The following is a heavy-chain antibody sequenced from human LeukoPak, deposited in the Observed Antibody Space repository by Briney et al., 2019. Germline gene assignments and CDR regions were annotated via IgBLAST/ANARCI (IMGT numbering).Heavy chain of an antibody. CDR3: AKRGVVIRVILVGFHKQAYYFDS. D-gene: IGHD3-22*01. V-gene: IGHV3-23*01. J-gene: IGHJ4*03. CDR2: ISDTGGTI. CDR1: GITLSNYG. Sequence: GGSLTLSCAVSGITLSNYGMSWVRQAPGKGLQWVAGISDTGGTITYADSVSGRFTISRDNAKNTLYLRMNSLRAEDTAVYFCAKRGVVIRVILVGFHKQAYYFDSWGHGALVTVSS.